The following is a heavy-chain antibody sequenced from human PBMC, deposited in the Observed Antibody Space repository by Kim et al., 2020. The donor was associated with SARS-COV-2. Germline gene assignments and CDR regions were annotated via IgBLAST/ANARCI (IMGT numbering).Heavy chain of an antibody. CDR3: ATAANCGGDCPFYYGMDV. J-gene: IGHJ6*02. V-gene: IGHV3-11*04. CDR1: GFTFSDYY. CDR2: ISSSGSTI. D-gene: IGHD2-21*02. Sequence: GGSLRLSCAASGFTFSDYYMSWIRQAPGKGLEWVSYISSSGSTIYYADSVKGRFTISRDNAKNSLYLQMNSLRAEDTAVYYCATAANCGGDCPFYYGMDVWGQGTTVTVSS.